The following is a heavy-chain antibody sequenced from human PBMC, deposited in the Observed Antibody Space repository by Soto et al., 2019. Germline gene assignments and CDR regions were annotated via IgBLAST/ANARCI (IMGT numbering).Heavy chain of an antibody. V-gene: IGHV4-34*01. CDR2: INHSGST. J-gene: IGHJ4*02. D-gene: IGHD6-13*01. CDR1: GGSFSGYY. Sequence: SETLSLTCAVYGGSFSGYYWSWIRQPPGKGLEWIGEINHSGSTNYNPSLKSRVTISVDTSKNQFSLKLSSVTAADTAVYYCARGKSSSWNQYFDYWGQGTLVTVSS. CDR3: ARGKSSSWNQYFDY.